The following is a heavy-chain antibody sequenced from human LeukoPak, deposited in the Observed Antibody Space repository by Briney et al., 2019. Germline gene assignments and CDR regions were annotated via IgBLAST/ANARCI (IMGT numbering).Heavy chain of an antibody. V-gene: IGHV3-23*01. CDR2: ISGSGGST. Sequence: GGSLRLSCAASGFTFSSYAMHWVRQAPGQGLEWVSGISGSGGSTYYAHSLKGRFTISRDNSKNTLYLQMNSLRAEDTAVYYCAKGAGPDSSGYYAFGYWGQGKLVTVSS. D-gene: IGHD3-22*01. CDR3: AKGAGPDSSGYYAFGY. CDR1: GFTFSSYA. J-gene: IGHJ4*02.